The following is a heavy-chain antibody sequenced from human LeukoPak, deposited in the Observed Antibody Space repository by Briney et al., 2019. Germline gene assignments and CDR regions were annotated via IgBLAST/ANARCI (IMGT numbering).Heavy chain of an antibody. J-gene: IGHJ4*02. CDR3: ARDYGGSSPFDY. Sequence: GGSLRLSCEASGFTFSSYEMHWVRQAPGKGLEWVSYISSSGSTIYYADSVKGRFTISRDNAKNSLYLQMNSLRAEDTAVYYCARDYGGSSPFDYWGQGTLVTVPS. D-gene: IGHD4-23*01. V-gene: IGHV3-48*03. CDR1: GFTFSSYE. CDR2: ISSSGSTI.